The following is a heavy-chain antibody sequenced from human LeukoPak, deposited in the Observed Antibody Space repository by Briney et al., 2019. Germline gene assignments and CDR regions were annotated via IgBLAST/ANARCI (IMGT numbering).Heavy chain of an antibody. CDR1: GFTFSSYA. CDR2: ISNSASTI. CDR3: ARGDFSNRYLNYYMDV. Sequence: GGSLRLSCAASGFTFSSYAMSWIRQAPGKGLEWVSYISNSASTIYYADSVKGRFTISRDNTKNSLYLQMNSLRAGDTAVYYCARGDFSNRYLNYYMDVWGKGTTVTVSS. J-gene: IGHJ6*03. D-gene: IGHD4-11*01. V-gene: IGHV3-11*04.